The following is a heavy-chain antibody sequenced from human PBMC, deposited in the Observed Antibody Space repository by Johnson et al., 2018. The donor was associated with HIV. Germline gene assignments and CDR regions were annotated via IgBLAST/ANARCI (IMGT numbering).Heavy chain of an antibody. CDR2: IYSGGST. Sequence: VQLVESGGGLVQPGGSLRLSCAASGFTFDDYGMSWVRQAPGKGLEWVSVIYSGGSTYYADSVKGRFTISRDNSKNTLCLQMNSLRAEDTAVYYCARDGGIAATDAFDIWGQGTMVTVSS. CDR1: GFTFDDYG. V-gene: IGHV3-66*02. J-gene: IGHJ3*02. D-gene: IGHD6-13*01. CDR3: ARDGGIAATDAFDI.